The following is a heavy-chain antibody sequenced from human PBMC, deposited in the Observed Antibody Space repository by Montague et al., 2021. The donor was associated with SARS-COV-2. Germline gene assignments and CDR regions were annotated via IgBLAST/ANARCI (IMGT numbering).Heavy chain of an antibody. J-gene: IGHJ4*02. V-gene: IGHV6-1*01. Sequence: CAISGDSVSSNRATRHWIRQSPSRGLEWLGRTYYRSRWSNDYAVSVRSRIIINPDTSTNQFSLQLSSVTPEDTAVYFCARERWAVGVSFDYWGQGTLVTVSS. D-gene: IGHD1-26*01. CDR2: TYYRSRWSN. CDR3: ARERWAVGVSFDY. CDR1: GDSVSSNRAT.